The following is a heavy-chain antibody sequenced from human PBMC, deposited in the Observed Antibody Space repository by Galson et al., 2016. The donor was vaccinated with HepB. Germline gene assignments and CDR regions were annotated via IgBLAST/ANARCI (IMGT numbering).Heavy chain of an antibody. Sequence: SETLSLTCTVSGGSISSYYWSWIRQPPGKGLEWIGYIYYSGSTNYNPSLKSRVTISVDTSKNQFSLKLSSVTAADTAVYYCARSNSRDYYYYYFDYWGQGTLVTVSS. D-gene: IGHD2-21*02. V-gene: IGHV4-59*12. CDR2: IYYSGST. CDR1: GGSISSYY. CDR3: ARSNSRDYYYYYFDY. J-gene: IGHJ4*02.